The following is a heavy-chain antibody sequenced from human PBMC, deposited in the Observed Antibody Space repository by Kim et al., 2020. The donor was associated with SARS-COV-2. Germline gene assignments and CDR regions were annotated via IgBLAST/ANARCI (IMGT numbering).Heavy chain of an antibody. Sequence: TTYNPSLKSRVTISVDTAKNQFSLKLSSVTAADTAVYYCARAILGRWFDPWGQGTLVTVSS. CDR3: ARAILGRWFDP. CDR2: T. V-gene: IGHV4-59*01. J-gene: IGHJ5*02.